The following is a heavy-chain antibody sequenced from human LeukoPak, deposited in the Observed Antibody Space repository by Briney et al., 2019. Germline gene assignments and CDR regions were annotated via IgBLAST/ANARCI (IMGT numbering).Heavy chain of an antibody. D-gene: IGHD3-16*01. CDR3: ARIYVWGSYSPYYFDY. V-gene: IGHV3-53*01. Sequence: GGSLRLSCAASGFTVSNNYLSWVRQAPGKGLEWVSVIYSGGSTYYSDSVKGRFTISRDNSKNTLHLQMNSLRAEDTAVYYCARIYVWGSYSPYYFDYWGQGTLVTVSS. CDR1: GFTVSNNY. CDR2: IYSGGST. J-gene: IGHJ4*02.